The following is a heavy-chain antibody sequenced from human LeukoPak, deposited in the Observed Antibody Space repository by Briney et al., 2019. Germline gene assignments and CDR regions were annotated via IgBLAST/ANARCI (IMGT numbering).Heavy chain of an antibody. V-gene: IGHV4-59*01. CDR2: RHHSGSS. CDR1: GGSLSSYY. D-gene: IGHD6-19*01. J-gene: IGHJ4*02. CDR3: ARVVGSGWNYVDT. Sequence: PSETLSLTCTVSGGSLSSYYWSWLRQPPGKGLEWIAYRHHSGSSNYNPSLESRVSVSLDTSNNQFSLWMTSVTAADTAVYYCARVVGSGWNYVDTWGQGTLVTASS.